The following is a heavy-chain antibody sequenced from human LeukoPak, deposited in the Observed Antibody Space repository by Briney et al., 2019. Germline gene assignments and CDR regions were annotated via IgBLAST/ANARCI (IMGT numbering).Heavy chain of an antibody. D-gene: IGHD2-21*01. CDR2: IYYSGST. CDR3: ARHAISLDAFDI. V-gene: IGHV4-39*01. J-gene: IGHJ3*02. CDR1: GGSISSSSYY. Sequence: PSETLSLTCTVSGGSISSSSYYWGWIRQPPGKGLEWIGSIYYSGSTYYNPSLKSRVTISVDTSKNQFSLKLSSVTAADTAVYYCARHAISLDAFDIWGQGTMVTVSS.